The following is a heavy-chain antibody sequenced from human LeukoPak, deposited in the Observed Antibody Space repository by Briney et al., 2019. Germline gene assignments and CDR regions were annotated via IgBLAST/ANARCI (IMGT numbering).Heavy chain of an antibody. CDR1: GGSNSSSSYY. J-gene: IGHJ4*02. Sequence: SETLSLTCTVSGGSNSSSSYYWGWIRQPPGKGLEWIGSIYYSGSTYYNPSLKSRVTISVDTSKTELSLKLSSVTDADTAVYYCARHTGPTLAVASGFVFDYWGQGTLVTVSS. D-gene: IGHD6-19*01. CDR3: ARHTGPTLAVASGFVFDY. V-gene: IGHV4-39*01. CDR2: IYYSGST.